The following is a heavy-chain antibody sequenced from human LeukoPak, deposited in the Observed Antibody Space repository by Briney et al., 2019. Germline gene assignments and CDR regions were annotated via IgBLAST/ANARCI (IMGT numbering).Heavy chain of an antibody. Sequence: GGSLRLSCAASGFTFSSYGMHWVRQAPGKGLEWVAVISYDGSNKYYADSVKGRFTISRGNSKNTLYLQMNSLRAEDTAVYYCAKAKYYGSGHFDYWGQGTLVTVSS. CDR1: GFTFSSYG. CDR2: ISYDGSNK. D-gene: IGHD3-10*01. V-gene: IGHV3-30*18. J-gene: IGHJ4*02. CDR3: AKAKYYGSGHFDY.